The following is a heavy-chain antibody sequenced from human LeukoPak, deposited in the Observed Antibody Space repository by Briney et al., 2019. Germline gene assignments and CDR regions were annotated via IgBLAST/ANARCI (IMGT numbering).Heavy chain of an antibody. CDR1: VGSIITTNW. CDR2: VHLNGAT. Sequence: SETLSLTCAVSVGSIITTNWWSWVRQPPGKGLEWIGEVHLNGATNYNPSLESRVSMSIDKSKNQLSLKLSSVTAADTATCYCTRESGASSPFRFWGQGTLVTVSS. J-gene: IGHJ1*01. D-gene: IGHD1-26*01. CDR3: TRESGASSPFRF. V-gene: IGHV4-4*02.